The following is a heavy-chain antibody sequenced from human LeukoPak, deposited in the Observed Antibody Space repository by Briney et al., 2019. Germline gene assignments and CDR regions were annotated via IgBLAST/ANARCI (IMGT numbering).Heavy chain of an antibody. CDR2: IYYSGST. CDR1: GGSISSYY. V-gene: IGHV4-59*01. D-gene: IGHD3-9*01. Sequence: PSETLSLTCTVSGGSISSYYWSWIRQPPGKGLEWIGYIYYSGSTNYNPSLKSRVTISVDTSKNQFSLKLSSVTAADTAVYYCARGTSEYYDILKDRYWYFDLWGRGTLVTVSS. J-gene: IGHJ2*01. CDR3: ARGTSEYYDILKDRYWYFDL.